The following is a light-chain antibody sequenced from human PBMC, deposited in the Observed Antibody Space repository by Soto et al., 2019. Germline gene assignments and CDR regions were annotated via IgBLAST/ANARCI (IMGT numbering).Light chain of an antibody. CDR3: SSYTSSSTRV. Sequence: QSVLTQPASVSGSPGQSITISCTGTSSDVGGYNYVSWYQQHPGKAPKLMNYEVSNRPSGVSNRFSGSKSGNTASLTISGLHAEDAADYYCSSYTSSSTRVFGTGTKVTVL. CDR1: SSDVGGYNY. CDR2: EVS. J-gene: IGLJ1*01. V-gene: IGLV2-14*01.